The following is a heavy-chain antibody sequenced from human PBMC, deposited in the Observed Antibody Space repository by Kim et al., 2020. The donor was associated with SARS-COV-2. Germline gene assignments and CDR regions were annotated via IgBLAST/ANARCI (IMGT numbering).Heavy chain of an antibody. V-gene: IGHV4-34*01. Sequence: PSRKSRVTISVATSKNQFSLRLSSVTAADTAVYYCARGLGYSYGFIHFDYWGQGTLVTVSS. D-gene: IGHD5-18*01. J-gene: IGHJ4*02. CDR3: ARGLGYSYGFIHFDY.